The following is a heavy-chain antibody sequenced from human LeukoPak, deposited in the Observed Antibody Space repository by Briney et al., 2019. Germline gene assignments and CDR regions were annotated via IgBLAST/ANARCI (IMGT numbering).Heavy chain of an antibody. CDR3: ARWNLFDY. CDR2: IKYDGSDK. Sequence: GGSLRLSWVASGFTFRDYWMTWVRQAPGKGLECVANIKYDGSDKYYVDSVKGRFTISRDNAKNSVYLQMNSLRVEDTAVYYCARWNLFDYWGQGTVVTVSS. J-gene: IGHJ4*02. D-gene: IGHD1-1*01. CDR1: GFTFRDYW. V-gene: IGHV3-7*01.